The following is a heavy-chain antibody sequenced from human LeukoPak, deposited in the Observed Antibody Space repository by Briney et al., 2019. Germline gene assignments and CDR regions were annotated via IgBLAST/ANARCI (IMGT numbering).Heavy chain of an antibody. J-gene: IGHJ4*02. V-gene: IGHV4-61*02. CDR3: ATDLGRYGDS. D-gene: IGHD1-26*01. CDR2: IYTSGST. Sequence: PSQTLSLTCTVSGGSISSGSYYWSWIRQPAGKGLEWIGRIYTSGSTNYNPSLKSRVTISVDTSKNQFSLKLSSVTAADTTVYYCATDLGRYGDSWGKGTLVTASS. CDR1: GGSISSGSYY.